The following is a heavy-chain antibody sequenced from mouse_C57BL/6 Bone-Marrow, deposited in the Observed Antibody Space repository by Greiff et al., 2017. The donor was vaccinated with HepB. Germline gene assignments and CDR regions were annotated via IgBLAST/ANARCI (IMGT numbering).Heavy chain of an antibody. CDR2: IDPSDSYT. Sequence: QVQLKQPGAELVMPGASVKLSCKASGYTFTSYWMHWVKQRPGQGLEWIGEIDPSDSYTNYNQKFKGKSTLTVDKSSSTAYMQLSSLTSEDSAVYYCASPLYYGSGYFDVWGTGTTVTVSS. D-gene: IGHD1-1*01. J-gene: IGHJ1*03. CDR3: ASPLYYGSGYFDV. CDR1: GYTFTSYW. V-gene: IGHV1-69*01.